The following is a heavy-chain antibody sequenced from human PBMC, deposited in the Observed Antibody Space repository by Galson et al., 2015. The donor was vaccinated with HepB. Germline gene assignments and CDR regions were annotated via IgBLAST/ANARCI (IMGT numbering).Heavy chain of an antibody. V-gene: IGHV3-53*01. Sequence: SLRLSCAASGFTVSSNYMSWVRLAPGKGLEWVSVIYSGGSTYYADSVKGRFTISRDNSKNTLYLQMNSLRAEDTAVYYCASSIAVRLFDYWGQGTLVTVSS. CDR2: IYSGGST. D-gene: IGHD6-6*01. J-gene: IGHJ4*02. CDR3: ASSIAVRLFDY. CDR1: GFTVSSNY.